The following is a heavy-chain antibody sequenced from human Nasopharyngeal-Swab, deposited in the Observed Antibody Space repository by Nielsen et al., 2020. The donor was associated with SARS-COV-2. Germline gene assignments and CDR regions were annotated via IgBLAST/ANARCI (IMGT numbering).Heavy chain of an antibody. V-gene: IGHV1-8*01. D-gene: IGHD6-13*01. CDR3: ARGPSVPYSSTTHYYYYGMDV. Sequence: ASVKVSCKASGYTFTSYDINWVRQATGQGLEWMGWMNPNSGNTGYAQKFQGRVTMTRNTSISTAYMELSSLRSGDTAVYYCARGPSVPYSSTTHYYYYGMDVWGQGTTVTVSS. CDR2: MNPNSGNT. J-gene: IGHJ6*02. CDR1: GYTFTSYD.